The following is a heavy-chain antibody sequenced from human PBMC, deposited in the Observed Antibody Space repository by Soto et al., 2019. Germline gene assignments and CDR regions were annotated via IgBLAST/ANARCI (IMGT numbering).Heavy chain of an antibody. Sequence: PGGSLRLSCAASGFTFSSYGMHWVRQAPGKGLEWVAVISYDGSNKYYADSVKGRFTISRDNSKNTLYLQMNSLRAEDTAVYYFAKQVAPFKYWFNPWGQGALVTVSS. CDR1: GFTFSSYG. CDR2: ISYDGSNK. J-gene: IGHJ5*02. CDR3: AKQVAPFKYWFNP. D-gene: IGHD3-3*02. V-gene: IGHV3-30*18.